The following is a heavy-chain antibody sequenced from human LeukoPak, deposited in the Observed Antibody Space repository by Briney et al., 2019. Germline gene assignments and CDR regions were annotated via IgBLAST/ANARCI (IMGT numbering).Heavy chain of an antibody. CDR2: IYYSGST. CDR3: ARDRGITMISWTGGMDV. J-gene: IGHJ6*02. V-gene: IGHV4-59*01. CDR1: GDSISNYY. Sequence: SETLSLTCTVSGDSISNYYWSWIRQPPGKGLEWIGYIYYSGSTNYNPSLKSRVTISVDTSKSQFSLKLSSVTAADTAVYYCARDRGITMISWTGGMDVWGQGTTVTVSS. D-gene: IGHD3-22*01.